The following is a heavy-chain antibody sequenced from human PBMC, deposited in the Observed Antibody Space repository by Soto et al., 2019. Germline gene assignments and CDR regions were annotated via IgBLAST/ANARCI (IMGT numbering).Heavy chain of an antibody. V-gene: IGHV3-74*01. J-gene: IGHJ4*02. Sequence: XGSLGLSCAASGFTFGNSWMHWVRQAPGEGLEWVSRMNSDGSSTNYADSVKGRFTVSRDNAKNTLYLQMNSLRAEDTAVYYCATAEVDYWGPGTLVTVSS. CDR2: MNSDGSST. CDR3: ATAEVDY. CDR1: GFTFGNSW.